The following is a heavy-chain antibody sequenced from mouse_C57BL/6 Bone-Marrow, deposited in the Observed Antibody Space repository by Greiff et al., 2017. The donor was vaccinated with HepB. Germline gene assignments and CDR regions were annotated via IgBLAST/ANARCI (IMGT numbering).Heavy chain of an antibody. V-gene: IGHV5-4*03. J-gene: IGHJ3*01. Sequence: EVKLMESGGGLVKPGGSLKLSCAASGFSFSSSAMSGVRQAPEKRLEWVATISDGGSYNSYPDNLQGRFNISRDNAKNNLYLHMSHLKSEDTAMYYCARYYSKGAWFAYWGEGTLVTVSA. CDR2: ISDGGSYN. CDR1: GFSFSSSA. D-gene: IGHD2-5*01. CDR3: ARYYSKGAWFAY.